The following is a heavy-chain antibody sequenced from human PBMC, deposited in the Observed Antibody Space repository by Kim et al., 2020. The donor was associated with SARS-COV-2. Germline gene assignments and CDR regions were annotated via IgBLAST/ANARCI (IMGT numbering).Heavy chain of an antibody. CDR3: AKSPSSGFGELLSYFDY. CDR1: GFTFSNYA. D-gene: IGHD3-10*01. Sequence: GGSLRLSCAASGFTFSNYALSWVRQAPGKGLEWVSAISGSGGSTSYADSVKGRFTISRDNSKNTLYLQMNSLRAEDTAVYYCAKSPSSGFGELLSYFDYWGQGTLVNVSS. V-gene: IGHV3-23*01. J-gene: IGHJ4*02. CDR2: ISGSGGST.